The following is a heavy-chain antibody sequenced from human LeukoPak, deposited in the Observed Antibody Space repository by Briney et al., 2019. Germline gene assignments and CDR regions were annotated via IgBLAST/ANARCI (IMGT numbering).Heavy chain of an antibody. D-gene: IGHD3-3*01. CDR1: GGSFSGYY. J-gene: IGHJ3*01. V-gene: IGHV4-59*08. CDR3: ARHFYDFNKAFDV. Sequence: PSETLSLTCAVYGGSFSGYYWSWIRQPPGKALEWIGYIYYRGNSNYNPSLKSRVTMSVDTSKNQFSLKLSSVTAADTAVYYCARHFYDFNKAFDVWGQGTMVSVSS. CDR2: IYYRGNS.